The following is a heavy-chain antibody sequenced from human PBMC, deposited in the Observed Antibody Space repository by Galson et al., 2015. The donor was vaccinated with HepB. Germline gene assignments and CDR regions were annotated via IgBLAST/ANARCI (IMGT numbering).Heavy chain of an antibody. Sequence: SLRLSCAASGFTFNNYGMAWVRQAPGKGPVWVSTITASGGDTFYAGSVKGRFTTSRDNSKNMFFLQMNSLRAEDSAEYYCAKRSASGAYYDSWGQGTLVTVPS. J-gene: IGHJ4*02. V-gene: IGHV3-23*01. CDR1: GFTFNNYG. CDR2: ITASGGDT. D-gene: IGHD3-10*01. CDR3: AKRSASGAYYDS.